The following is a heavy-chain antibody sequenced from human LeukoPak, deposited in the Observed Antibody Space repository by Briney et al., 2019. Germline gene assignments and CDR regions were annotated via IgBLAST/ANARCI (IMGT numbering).Heavy chain of an antibody. CDR3: AKAYSGYDRFDY. D-gene: IGHD5-12*01. CDR2: ISAGGGGT. Sequence: QSGGSLRLSCAATGFTFSSHAMSWVRQAPGKGLEWVSAISAGGGGTYYADSVKGRFSISRDNSKNTLYLQMNSLRAEDTAVYYCAKAYSGYDRFDYWGQGTLVTVSS. CDR1: GFTFSSHA. J-gene: IGHJ4*02. V-gene: IGHV3-23*01.